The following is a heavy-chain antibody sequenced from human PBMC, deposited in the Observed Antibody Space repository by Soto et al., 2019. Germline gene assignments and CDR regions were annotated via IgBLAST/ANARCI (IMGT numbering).Heavy chain of an antibody. CDR1: GYSFTSYW. D-gene: IGHD3-10*01. J-gene: IGHJ6*02. CDR3: ARLAMVRGVPTYGMEV. V-gene: IGHV5-10-1*01. Sequence: EVQLVQSGAEVKKPGESLRISCKGSGYSFTSYWISWVRQMPGKGLEWMGRIDPSDSYTNYSPSFQGHVTISADKSISTAYLQWSSLEASDPAMYYCARLAMVRGVPTYGMEVWGQGTTVTVSS. CDR2: IDPSDSYT.